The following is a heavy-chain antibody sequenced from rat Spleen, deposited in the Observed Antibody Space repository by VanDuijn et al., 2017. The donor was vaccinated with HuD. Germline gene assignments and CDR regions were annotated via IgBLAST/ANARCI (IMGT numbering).Heavy chain of an antibody. CDR1: GFTFSNYY. Sequence: EVQLVESGGGLVQPGKSLKLSCVASGFTFSNYYMAWVRQAPTKGLEWVAYISTGGGSTYYRDSVKGRFTISRDNAKSTLYLQMDSLRSEDTATYYCTTEDVMDAWGQGASVTVSS. J-gene: IGHJ4*01. CDR3: TTEDVMDA. V-gene: IGHV5-27*01. CDR2: ISTGGGST.